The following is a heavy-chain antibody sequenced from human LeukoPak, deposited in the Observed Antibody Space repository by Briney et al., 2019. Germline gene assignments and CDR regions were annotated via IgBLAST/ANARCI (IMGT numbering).Heavy chain of an antibody. Sequence: SETLSLTCTVSGGSIRSYYWSWIRQPPGKGLEWIGYIYFSGSTSYNPSLKSRVTISVDRSKNQFSLKLSSVAAADTAAYYCARSYDTNSDYWGQGTLVTVSS. J-gene: IGHJ4*02. CDR3: ARSYDTNSDY. V-gene: IGHV4-59*01. CDR2: IYFSGST. CDR1: GGSIRSYY. D-gene: IGHD3-3*01.